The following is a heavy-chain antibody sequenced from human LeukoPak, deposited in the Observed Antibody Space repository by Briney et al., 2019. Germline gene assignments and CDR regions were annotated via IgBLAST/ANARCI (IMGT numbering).Heavy chain of an antibody. J-gene: IGHJ6*04. V-gene: IGHV3-21*01. Sequence: GGSLRLSCAASGFTFSTYAMNWVRQAPGKGLEWVSSINSGSRYIYYADSVKGRFTISRDNAKNSMYLQMNSLGAEDTAVYYCAKDQPSMDVWGKGTTVTVSS. CDR1: GFTFSTYA. CDR3: AKDQPSMDV. CDR2: INSGSRYI.